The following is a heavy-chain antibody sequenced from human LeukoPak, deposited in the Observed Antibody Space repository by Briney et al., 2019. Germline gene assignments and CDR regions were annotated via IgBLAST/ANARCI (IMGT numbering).Heavy chain of an antibody. J-gene: IGHJ6*02. CDR1: GGSISSYY. V-gene: IGHV4-59*01. CDR2: IYYSGST. Sequence: SETLSLTCTVSGGSISSYYWSWIRQPPGKGLEWIGYIYYSGSTNYNPSLKSRVTISVDTSKNQFSLKLSSVTAADTAVYYCARADYYYGMDVWGQGTTVTVSS. CDR3: ARADYYYGMDV.